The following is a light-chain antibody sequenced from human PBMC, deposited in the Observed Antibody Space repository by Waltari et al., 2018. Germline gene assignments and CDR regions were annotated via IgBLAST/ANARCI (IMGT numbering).Light chain of an antibody. Sequence: EIVMTQSPATLSVSPGERATLSCRASQSISSNLTWYQLKPGQAPRLLIYGASTRATGIPARFSGSGSGTEFTLTISSLQSEDFAVYFCQQYDNWLGTFGQGTKVEIK. CDR1: QSISSN. J-gene: IGKJ1*01. CDR3: QQYDNWLGT. CDR2: GAS. V-gene: IGKV3-15*01.